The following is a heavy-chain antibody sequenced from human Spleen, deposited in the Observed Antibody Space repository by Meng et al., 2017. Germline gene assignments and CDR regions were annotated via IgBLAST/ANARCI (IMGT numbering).Heavy chain of an antibody. V-gene: IGHV3-21*01. CDR3: ARAMKGWELPDGDAFDI. D-gene: IGHD1-26*01. CDR2: ISSRSTYI. Sequence: GESLKISCAASGFTFSSYAMSWVRQAPGKGLEWVSSISSRSTYIYYADSLKGRFTISRDNAKNSLYLQMNSLRPEDTAVYFCARAMKGWELPDGDAFDIWGQGTMVTVSS. J-gene: IGHJ3*02. CDR1: GFTFSSYA.